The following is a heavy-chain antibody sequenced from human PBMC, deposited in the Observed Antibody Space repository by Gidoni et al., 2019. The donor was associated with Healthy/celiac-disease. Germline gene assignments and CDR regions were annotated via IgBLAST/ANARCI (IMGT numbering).Heavy chain of an antibody. CDR2: IIPIFGTA. Sequence: ISWVRQAPGQGLEWMGGIIPIFGTANYAQKFQGRVTITADESTSTAYMELSSLRSEDTAVYYCARSRYSYGLGWYGMDVWGQGTTVTVSS. D-gene: IGHD5-18*01. J-gene: IGHJ6*02. V-gene: IGHV1-69*01. CDR3: ARSRYSYGLGWYGMDV.